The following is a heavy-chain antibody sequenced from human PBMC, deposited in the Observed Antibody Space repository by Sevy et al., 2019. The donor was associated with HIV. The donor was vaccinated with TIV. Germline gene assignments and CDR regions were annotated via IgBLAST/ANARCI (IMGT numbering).Heavy chain of an antibody. CDR3: ARDKYYYVLGSFDH. CDR1: GGIFRSNA. V-gene: IGHV1-69*13. Sequence: ASVKVSCKASGGIFRSNAISWVRQAPGQGLEWMGGIIAVFGTTNYAQKFQGRVTVTADESRSTAYMELSSLRSEDTAVYYCARDKYYYVLGSFDHWGQGTQVTVSS. J-gene: IGHJ4*01. D-gene: IGHD3-10*01. CDR2: IIAVFGTT.